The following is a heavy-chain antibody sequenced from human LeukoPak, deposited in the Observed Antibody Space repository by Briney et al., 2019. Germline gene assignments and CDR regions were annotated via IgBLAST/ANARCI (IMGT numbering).Heavy chain of an antibody. Sequence: PSETLSLTCTVSGGSISSYYWSWIRQPPGKGLEWIGYIYYSGSTNYNPSLKSRVTISVDTSKNRFSLKLSSVTAADTAVYYCARDSSSSYGSGYYYYYGMDVWGQGTTVTVSS. J-gene: IGHJ6*02. D-gene: IGHD5-18*01. CDR1: GGSISSYY. V-gene: IGHV4-59*01. CDR2: IYYSGST. CDR3: ARDSSSSYGSGYYYYYGMDV.